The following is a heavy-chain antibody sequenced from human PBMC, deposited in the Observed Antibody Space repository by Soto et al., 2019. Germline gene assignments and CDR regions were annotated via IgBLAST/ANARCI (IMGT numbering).Heavy chain of an antibody. J-gene: IGHJ6*02. D-gene: IGHD6-13*01. CDR3: AREGGYSSSWHKTYYYYYGMDV. CDR2: IYTSGST. CDR1: GGSISSYY. V-gene: IGHV4-4*07. Sequence: SATLSLTCTVSGGSISSYYWSWIRQPAGKGLEWIGRIYTSGSTNYNPSLKSRVTMSVDTSKNQFSLKLSSVTAADTAVYYCAREGGYSSSWHKTYYYYYGMDVWGQGTTGTVS.